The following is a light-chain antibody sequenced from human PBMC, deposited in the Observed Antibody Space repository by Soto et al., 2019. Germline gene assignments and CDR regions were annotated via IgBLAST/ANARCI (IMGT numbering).Light chain of an antibody. J-gene: IGKJ2*01. V-gene: IGKV3-20*01. Sequence: EIVLTQSPGTLSLSPGERATLTCRASQGVSSSYLDWYQQKPGQAPRLLMYDASSRATGIPDRFSGSGSGTDFTLTISRLEPEDFAVYYCQQFGTSFPYTFGQGTKLDI. CDR2: DAS. CDR1: QGVSSSY. CDR3: QQFGTSFPYT.